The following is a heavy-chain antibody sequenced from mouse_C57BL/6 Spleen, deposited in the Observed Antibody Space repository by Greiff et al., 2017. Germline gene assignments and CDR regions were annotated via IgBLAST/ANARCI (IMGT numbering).Heavy chain of an antibody. CDR1: GFSLTSYG. V-gene: IGHV2-5*01. D-gene: IGHD2-4*01. CDR3: AKNRDDYDAAWFAY. J-gene: IGHJ3*01. Sequence: QVQLKQSGPGLVQPSQSLSITCTVSGFSLTSYGVHWVRQSPGKGLEWMGVIWRGGSTDYNAAFMSRLSITKDNSKSQVFFKMNSLQADDTAIYYGAKNRDDYDAAWFAYWGQGTLVTVSA. CDR2: IWRGGST.